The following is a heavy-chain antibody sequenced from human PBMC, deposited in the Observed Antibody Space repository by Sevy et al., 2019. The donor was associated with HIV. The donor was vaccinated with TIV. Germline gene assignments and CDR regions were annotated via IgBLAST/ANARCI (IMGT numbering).Heavy chain of an antibody. D-gene: IGHD1-7*01. CDR1: GYTFTGYY. V-gene: IGHV1-2*02. CDR2: INPNSGGT. CDR3: GRDMELVDEGTQEFYY. Sequence: ASVKVSCKASGYTFTGYYMHWVRQAPGQGLEWMGWINPNSGGTNYAQKFQGRVTMTRDTSISPAYMELSRLRSDDTALYYCGRDMELVDEGTQEFYYWGQGTLVTVSS. J-gene: IGHJ4*02.